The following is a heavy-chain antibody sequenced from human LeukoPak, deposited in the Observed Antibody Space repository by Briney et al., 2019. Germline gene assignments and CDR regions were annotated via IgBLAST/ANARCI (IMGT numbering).Heavy chain of an antibody. Sequence: ASVKVSCNASGYTFTGYYMHWVRQAPGQGLEWMGWINPNSGGTNYAQKFQGRVTMTRDMSTSTVYMELSSLRSEDTAVYYCARSSFENGWFDPWGQGTLVTVSS. CDR1: GYTFTGYY. J-gene: IGHJ5*02. CDR3: ARSSFENGWFDP. D-gene: IGHD1-1*01. V-gene: IGHV1-2*02. CDR2: INPNSGGT.